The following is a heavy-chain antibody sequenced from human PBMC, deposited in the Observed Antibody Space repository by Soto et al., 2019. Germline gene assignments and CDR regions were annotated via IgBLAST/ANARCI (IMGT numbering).Heavy chain of an antibody. CDR1: GGSISNYY. D-gene: IGHD6-13*01. J-gene: IGHJ4*02. CDR2: IYYSGST. V-gene: IGHV4-59*08. CDR3: ARHGEHSSSWYFVY. Sequence: QVQLQESGPGLVKPSETLSLTCTVSGGSISNYYWSWIRQSPGKGLEWIGYIYYSGSTNYNPSLKSRVTISGDTSKNQFSLKLSSVTAADAAVYYCARHGEHSSSWYFVYWGQGTLVTVSS.